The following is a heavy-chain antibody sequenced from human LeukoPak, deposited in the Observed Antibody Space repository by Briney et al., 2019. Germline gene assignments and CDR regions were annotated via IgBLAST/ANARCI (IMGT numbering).Heavy chain of an antibody. J-gene: IGHJ4*02. CDR3: ARPYRSGWSGSFDY. V-gene: IGHV4-59*01. CDR2: IHYSGCT. Sequence: ASETLSLTCTVSGGSISSYYWSWIRQPPGKGLEWIGNIHYSGCTKYYPSLKSRVTILVDTSRNQLSLRMSSVTAADTAVYYCARPYRSGWSGSFDYWGQGTLVTVSS. CDR1: GGSISSYY. D-gene: IGHD6-19*01.